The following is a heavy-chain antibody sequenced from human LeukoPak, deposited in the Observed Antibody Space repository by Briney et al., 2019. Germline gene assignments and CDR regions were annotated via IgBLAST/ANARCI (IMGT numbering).Heavy chain of an antibody. CDR1: GGAFSGYY. V-gene: IGHV4-34*01. CDR2: INHSGST. D-gene: IGHD2/OR15-2a*01. CDR3: ARGGVLSFDY. Sequence: SETLSLTCAVYGGAFSGYYWSWIRQPPGKGLGWIGEINHSGSTTYNPSLKSRVTISVDTSKNQFSLKLSFVTAADTAVYYCARGGVLSFDYWGQGTLVTVSS. J-gene: IGHJ4*02.